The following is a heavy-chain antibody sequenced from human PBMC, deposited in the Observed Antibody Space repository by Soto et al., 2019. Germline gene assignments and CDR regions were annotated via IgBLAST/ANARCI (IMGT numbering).Heavy chain of an antibody. CDR2: IYYSGST. J-gene: IGHJ5*02. CDR1: GGSISSYY. CDR3: ARGVGSSSWYRGHNWFDP. V-gene: IGHV4-59*01. Sequence: PSETLSLTGTVSGGSISSYYWSWIRQPPGKGLEWIGYIYYSGSTNYNPSLKSRVTISVDTSKNQFSLKLSSVTAADTAVYYCARGVGSSSWYRGHNWFDPWGQGTLVTVSS. D-gene: IGHD6-13*01.